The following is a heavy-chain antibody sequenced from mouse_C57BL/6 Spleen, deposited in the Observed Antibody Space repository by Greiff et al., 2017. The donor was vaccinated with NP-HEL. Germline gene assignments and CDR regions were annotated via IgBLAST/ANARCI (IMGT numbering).Heavy chain of an antibody. CDR1: GYAFSSYW. CDR2: IYPGDGDT. CDR3: ASTGTRAWFAY. J-gene: IGHJ3*01. V-gene: IGHV1-80*01. D-gene: IGHD4-1*02. Sequence: VHLVESGAELVKPGASVKISCKASGYAFSSYWMNWVKQRPGKGLEWIGQIYPGDGDTNYNGKFKGKATLTADKSSSTAYMQLSSLTSEDSAVYFCASTGTRAWFAYWGQGTLVTVSA.